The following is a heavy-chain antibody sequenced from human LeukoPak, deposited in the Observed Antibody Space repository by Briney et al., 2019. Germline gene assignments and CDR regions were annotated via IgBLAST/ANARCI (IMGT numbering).Heavy chain of an antibody. V-gene: IGHV4-61*02. CDR3: AKSRCSTSCYVVDY. J-gene: IGHJ4*02. CDR1: GASINSGSYY. Sequence: PSETLSLTCTVSGASINSGSYYWTWIRQPAGKGLEWIGRIYASGNTDYSPSLKSRLTISLDTSKNQFSLRLSSVTAADTAVYYCAKSRCSTSCYVVDYWGQGTLVTVSS. CDR2: IYASGNT. D-gene: IGHD2-2*01.